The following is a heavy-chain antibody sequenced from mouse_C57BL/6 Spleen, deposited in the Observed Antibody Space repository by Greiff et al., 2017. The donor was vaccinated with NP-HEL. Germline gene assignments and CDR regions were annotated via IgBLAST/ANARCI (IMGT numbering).Heavy chain of an antibody. D-gene: IGHD2-1*01. CDR3: SSYGNYALGY. V-gene: IGHV5-4*01. CDR2: ISDGGSYT. CDR1: GFTFSSYA. Sequence: EVQLVESGGGLVKPGGSLKLSCAASGFTFSSYAMSWVRQTPEKRLEWVATISDGGSYTYYPDTVKGRFTISRDNAKTNLYLQMSHLKSEDTAMYYCSSYGNYALGYWGQGTTLTVSA. J-gene: IGHJ2*01.